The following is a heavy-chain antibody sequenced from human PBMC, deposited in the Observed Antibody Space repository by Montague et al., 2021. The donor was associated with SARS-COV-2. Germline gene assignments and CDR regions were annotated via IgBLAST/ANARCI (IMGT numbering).Heavy chain of an antibody. CDR3: ARDPGEVSILAIYYYYGMDV. J-gene: IGHJ6*02. CDR2: INHSGST. D-gene: IGHD3-3*01. Sequence: SETLSLTCAVSGGSISGYYWSWIRQPPGKGLEWIGEINHSGSTNYNPSLKSRVTISVDTSKNQFSLKLSSVTAADTAVYYCARDPGEVSILAIYYYYGMDVWGQGTLVTVSS. V-gene: IGHV4-34*01. CDR1: GGSISGYY.